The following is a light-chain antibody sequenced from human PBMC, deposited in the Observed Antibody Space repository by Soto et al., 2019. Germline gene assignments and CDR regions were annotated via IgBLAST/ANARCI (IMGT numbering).Light chain of an antibody. CDR3: QQRSNWPPT. J-gene: IGKJ5*01. CDR1: QSVSSY. V-gene: IGKV3-11*01. Sequence: EIVLTQSPATLSLSPGERATLSCRASQSVSSYLAWYQQKPGQAPRLLIYDASNRATGIPARFSGSGSGTAFTLTISSLEPEDLAVYYCQQRSNWPPTCGQGTRLEIK. CDR2: DAS.